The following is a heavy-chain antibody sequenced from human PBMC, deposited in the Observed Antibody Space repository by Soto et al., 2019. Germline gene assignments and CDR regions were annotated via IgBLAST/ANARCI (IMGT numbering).Heavy chain of an antibody. Sequence: QVQLQESGPGLVKPSETLSLTCTVSGGSVSNISDYWSWVRQPPGKGLEWTGYIYYSGSADYNPSLGSRVTISLDTSKNQFSLKLSSVTTADTAVYYCARGVGFGYYYYHMDLWGQGTTVTVSS. CDR2: IYYSGSA. D-gene: IGHD3-10*01. J-gene: IGHJ6*02. CDR3: ARGVGFGYYYYHMDL. CDR1: GGSVSNISDY. V-gene: IGHV4-61*01.